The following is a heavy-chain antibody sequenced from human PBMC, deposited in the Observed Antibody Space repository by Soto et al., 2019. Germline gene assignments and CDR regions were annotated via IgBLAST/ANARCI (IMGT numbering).Heavy chain of an antibody. CDR3: ARPRSTVSPHDAFDI. J-gene: IGHJ3*02. Sequence: GASVKVSCKASGYTFTSYAMHWVRQAPGQRLEWMGWINAGNGNTKYSQKFQGRVTITRDTSASTAYMELSSLRFEDTAVYYCARPRSTVSPHDAFDIWGQGTMVTVSS. CDR1: GYTFTSYA. CDR2: INAGNGNT. D-gene: IGHD4-17*01. V-gene: IGHV1-3*01.